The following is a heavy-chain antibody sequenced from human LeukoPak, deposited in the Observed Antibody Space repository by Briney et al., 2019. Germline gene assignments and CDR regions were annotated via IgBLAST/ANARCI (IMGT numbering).Heavy chain of an antibody. V-gene: IGHV1-2*02. J-gene: IGHJ6*03. CDR2: INPNSGGT. CDR1: GYTSTGYY. D-gene: IGHD1-14*01. CDR3: ARGVAGVYFYYYMDV. Sequence: ASVKVSCKASGYTSTGYYMHWVRQAPGQGLEWMGWINPNSGGTNYAQKFQGRVTMTRDTSISTAYMELSRLRSDDTAVYYCARGVAGVYFYYYMDVWGKGTTVTVSS.